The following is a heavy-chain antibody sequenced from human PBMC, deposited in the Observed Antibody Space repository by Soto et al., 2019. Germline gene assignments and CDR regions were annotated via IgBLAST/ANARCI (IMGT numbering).Heavy chain of an antibody. CDR3: ARAMSGYDY. CDR2: INPNSGGT. CDR1: GYTFTGDY. V-gene: IGHV1-2*02. J-gene: IGHJ4*02. D-gene: IGHD5-12*01. Sequence: ASVKVSCKASGYTFTGDYIHWVRQAPGQGLDWMGWINPNSGGTNFAQRFQGRVTMTRDTSISTAYMELSRLTSDDTAMYYCARAMSGYDYWGQGTLVTVSS.